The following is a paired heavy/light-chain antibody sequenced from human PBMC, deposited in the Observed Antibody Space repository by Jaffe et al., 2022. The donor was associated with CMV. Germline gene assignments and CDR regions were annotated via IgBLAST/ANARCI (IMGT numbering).Heavy chain of an antibody. CDR1: GGSFSGYY. Sequence: QVQLQQWGAGLLKPSETLSLTCAVYGGSFSGYYWSWIRQPPGKGLEWIGEINHSGSTNYNPSLKSRVTISVDTSKNQFSLKLSSVTAADTAVYYCARGTYHNYDYVWGSYRYRYYYGMDVWGQGTTVTVSS. J-gene: IGHJ6*02. D-gene: IGHD3-16*02. CDR3: ARGTYHNYDYVWGSYRYRYYYGMDV. V-gene: IGHV4-34*01. CDR2: INHSGST.
Light chain of an antibody. Sequence: EIVLTQSPGTLSLSPGERATLSCRASQSVSSSYLAWYQQKPGQAPRLLIYGASSRATGIPDRFSGSGSGTDFTLTISRLEPEDFAVYYCQQYGSSQTFGQGTKVEIK. CDR2: GAS. CDR3: QQYGSSQT. J-gene: IGKJ1*01. CDR1: QSVSSSY. V-gene: IGKV3-20*01.